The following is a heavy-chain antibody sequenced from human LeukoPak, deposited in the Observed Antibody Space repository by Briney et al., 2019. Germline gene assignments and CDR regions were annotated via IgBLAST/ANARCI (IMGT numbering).Heavy chain of an antibody. CDR3: ARRGEYSSFWYGVVVFDS. CDR1: GGSLSSTNYY. Sequence: SQTLSLTCTVAGGSLSSTNYYWGWIRQPPGKGLEWVGSIYYSGSTYYNPSLKTRVTISVDTSKNQFSLKLTSVTATDTAVYYCARRGEYSSFWYGVVVFDSWGQGTLVTVSS. J-gene: IGHJ4*02. D-gene: IGHD6-19*01. CDR2: IYYSGST. V-gene: IGHV4-39*01.